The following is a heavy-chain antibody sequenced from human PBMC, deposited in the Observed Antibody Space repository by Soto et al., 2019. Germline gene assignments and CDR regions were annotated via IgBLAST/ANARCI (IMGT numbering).Heavy chain of an antibody. CDR2: IRSKAYGGTT. Sequence: GGSLRLSCTASGFTFGDYAMSWFRQAPGKGLEWVGFIRSKAYGGTTEYAASVKGRFTISRDDSKSIAYLQMNSLKTEDTAVYYCTRDGLQGIAAAVSPRHFDYWGQGTLVTVSS. J-gene: IGHJ4*02. D-gene: IGHD6-13*01. CDR3: TRDGLQGIAAAVSPRHFDY. V-gene: IGHV3-49*03. CDR1: GFTFGDYA.